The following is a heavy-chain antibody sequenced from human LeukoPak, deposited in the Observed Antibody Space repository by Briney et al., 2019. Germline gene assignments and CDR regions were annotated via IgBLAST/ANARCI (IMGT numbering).Heavy chain of an antibody. CDR1: GYTFTSYG. D-gene: IGHD6-6*01. CDR3: ARAGGIAARRWFVQYYYYYYMDV. CDR2: ISPHNGNT. V-gene: IGHV1-18*01. Sequence: GASVKVSCKASGYTFTSYGISWVRQAPGQGLEWMGWISPHNGNTKYAQKLQGRVTMTTDTSTSTVYMELRSLRSDDTAVYYCARAGGIAARRWFVQYYYYYYMDVWGKGTTVTVSS. J-gene: IGHJ6*03.